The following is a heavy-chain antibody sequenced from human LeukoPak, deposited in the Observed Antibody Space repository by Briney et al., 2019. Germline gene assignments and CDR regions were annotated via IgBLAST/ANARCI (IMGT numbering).Heavy chain of an antibody. CDR3: AEELYDSSGYYWLPLGLA. Sequence: GGSLRLSCAASGFTFDDYAMHWVRQAPGKGLEWVSAISGSGGSTYYADSVKGRFTISRDNSKNTLYLQMNSLRAEDTAVYYCAEELYDSSGYYWLPLGLAWGQGTLVTVSS. CDR2: ISGSGGST. CDR1: GFTFDDYA. V-gene: IGHV3-23*01. J-gene: IGHJ5*02. D-gene: IGHD3-22*01.